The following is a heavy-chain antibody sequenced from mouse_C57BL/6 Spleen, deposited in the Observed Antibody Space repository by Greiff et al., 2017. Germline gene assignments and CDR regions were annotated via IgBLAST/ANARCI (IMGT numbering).Heavy chain of an antibody. J-gene: IGHJ1*03. V-gene: IGHV1-52*01. CDR2: IDPSDSET. Sequence: VQLQQPGAELVRPGSSVKLSCKASGYTFTSYWMHWVKQRPIQGLEWIGNIDPSDSETHYNQKFKDKATLTVDKSSSTAYMQLSSLTSEDSAVYYCARRGLGNYWYFDVWGTGTTVTVSS. D-gene: IGHD2-1*01. CDR3: ARRGLGNYWYFDV. CDR1: GYTFTSYW.